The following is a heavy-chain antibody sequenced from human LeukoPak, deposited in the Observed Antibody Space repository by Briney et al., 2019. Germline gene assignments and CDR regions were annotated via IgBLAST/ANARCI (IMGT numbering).Heavy chain of an antibody. J-gene: IGHJ4*02. Sequence: SQTLSLTCTVSGGSINSGSYFWSWIRQPAGKGLEWIGRIYTSGRTNYNPSLKSRVTISLDTSKNQFSLKLSSVTAADTAVYYCARDKVEMATNYYFGYWGQGTLVTVSS. V-gene: IGHV4-61*02. CDR2: IYTSGRT. CDR1: GGSINSGSYF. D-gene: IGHD5-24*01. CDR3: ARDKVEMATNYYFGY.